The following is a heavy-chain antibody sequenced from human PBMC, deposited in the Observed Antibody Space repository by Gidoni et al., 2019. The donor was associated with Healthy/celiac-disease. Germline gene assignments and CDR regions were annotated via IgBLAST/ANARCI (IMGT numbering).Heavy chain of an antibody. J-gene: IGHJ6*02. D-gene: IGHD2-2*02. CDR3: ARDRQPYLYYYYGMDV. Sequence: QVQLQQWGAGLLKPSETLSLTCAVYGGSFSGYYWSWIRPPPGKGLEWIGEINHSGSTNYNPSLKSRVTISVDTSKNQFSLKLSSVTAADTAVYYCARDRQPYLYYYYGMDVWGQGTTVTVSS. V-gene: IGHV4-34*01. CDR2: INHSGST. CDR1: GGSFSGYY.